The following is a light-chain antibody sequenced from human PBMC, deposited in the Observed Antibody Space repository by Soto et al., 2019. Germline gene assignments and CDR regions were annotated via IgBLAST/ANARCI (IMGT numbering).Light chain of an antibody. Sequence: EIVMTQSPATLSVSPGDRATLSCRASQSVSGQVAWYQQSPGQAPRLLFYDASTRATGLPARFSGSASGTEFTLTISGLQSEDFAIYYCQQYKVWPWTFGQGTKVEIK. CDR1: QSVSGQ. CDR3: QQYKVWPWT. J-gene: IGKJ1*01. CDR2: DAS. V-gene: IGKV3-15*01.